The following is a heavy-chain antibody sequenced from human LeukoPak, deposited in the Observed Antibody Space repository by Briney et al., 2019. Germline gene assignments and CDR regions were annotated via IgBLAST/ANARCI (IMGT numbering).Heavy chain of an antibody. CDR3: ARGGSGWIYCFDY. J-gene: IGHJ4*02. Sequence: PSETLSLTCTVSGGSISSYYWSWIRQPPGKGLGWIGYIYYSGSTNYNPSLKSRVTISVDTSKNQFSLKLSSVTAADTAVYYCARGGSGWIYCFDYWGQGTLVTVSS. D-gene: IGHD6-19*01. V-gene: IGHV4-59*01. CDR1: GGSISSYY. CDR2: IYYSGST.